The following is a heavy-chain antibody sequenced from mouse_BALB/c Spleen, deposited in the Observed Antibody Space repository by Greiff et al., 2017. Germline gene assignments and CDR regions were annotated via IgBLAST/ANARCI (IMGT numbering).Heavy chain of an antibody. V-gene: IGHV14-1*02. CDR3: AMITYFDY. CDR1: GFNIKDYY. CDR2: IDPENGNT. J-gene: IGHJ2*01. D-gene: IGHD2-4*01. Sequence: VQLQQSGAELVRPGALVKLSCKASGFNIKDYYMHWVKQRPEQGLEWIGWIDPENGNTIYDPKFQGKASITADTSSNTAYLQLSSLTSEDTAVYYCAMITYFDYWGQGTTLTVSS.